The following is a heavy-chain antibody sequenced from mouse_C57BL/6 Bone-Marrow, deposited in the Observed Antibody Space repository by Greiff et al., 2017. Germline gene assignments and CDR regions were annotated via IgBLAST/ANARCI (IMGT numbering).Heavy chain of an antibody. D-gene: IGHD1-1*01. CDR2: IDPENGDT. CDR3: TTFPLYCDGSLVV. Sequence: VQLQQSGAELVRPGASVKLSCTASGFNIKDDYMHWVKQRPEQGLEWIGWIDPENGDTEYAAKFQGKATITADTSSNTAYLQRSSLTSEDTAVYYGTTFPLYCDGSLVVWGTGTTVTVTS. V-gene: IGHV14-4*01. CDR1: GFNIKDDY. J-gene: IGHJ1*03.